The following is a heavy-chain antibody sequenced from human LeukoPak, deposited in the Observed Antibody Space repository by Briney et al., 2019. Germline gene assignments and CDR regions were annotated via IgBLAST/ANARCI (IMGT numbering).Heavy chain of an antibody. CDR3: ARGYDYVWGSYRAPFDY. J-gene: IGHJ4*02. V-gene: IGHV1-69*05. CDR1: GGTFSSYA. Sequence: SVKVSCKASGGTFSSYAISWVRQAPGQGLEWMGGIIPIFGTANYAQKFQGRVTITTDESTSTAYMELSSLRYEDTAVYYCARGYDYVWGSYRAPFDYWGQGTLVTVSS. CDR2: IIPIFGTA. D-gene: IGHD3-16*02.